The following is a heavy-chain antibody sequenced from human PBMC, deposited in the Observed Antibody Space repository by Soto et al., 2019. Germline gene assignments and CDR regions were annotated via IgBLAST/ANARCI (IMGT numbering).Heavy chain of an antibody. J-gene: IGHJ6*02. CDR3: ASNRSIAVAGIGDDPYYYGMGV. CDR1: GASVSSTSAA. CDR2: TFYRSKCHN. V-gene: IGHV6-1*01. Sequence: PSKSLSLTYGIFGASVSSTSAAWNWIRQSLSSGLEWLGRTFYRSKCHNDYAVSVECRITINRDTSKNQFSLHLNSVSPEATPVDYCASNRSIAVAGIGDDPYYYGMGVWGQGTTVTASS. D-gene: IGHD6-19*01.